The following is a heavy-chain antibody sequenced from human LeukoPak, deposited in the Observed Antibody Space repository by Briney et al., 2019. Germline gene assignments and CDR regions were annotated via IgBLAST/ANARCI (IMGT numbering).Heavy chain of an antibody. CDR1: GFTFTKYW. Sequence: QTGGSLRLSCAASGFTFTKYWMTWVRQAPGKGLEWVGNIKQDGSEKNYMDSVKGRFTISRDNTKDSVYLQMSSLRAEDTAVYYCAREVWGPEYWGQGTLVTVSS. D-gene: IGHD1-14*01. V-gene: IGHV3-7*01. CDR2: IKQDGSEK. J-gene: IGHJ4*02. CDR3: AREVWGPEY.